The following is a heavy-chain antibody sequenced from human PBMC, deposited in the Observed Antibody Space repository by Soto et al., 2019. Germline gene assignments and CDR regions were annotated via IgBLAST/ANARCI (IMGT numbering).Heavy chain of an antibody. J-gene: IGHJ6*02. CDR1: GYTFASYY. CDR3: ARDRGYDILTGYYSYYYGMDV. Sequence: ASVKVSCKASGYTFASYYMHWVRQAPGQGLEWMGIINPSGGSTSYAQKFQGRVTMTRDTSTSTVYMELSSLRSEDTAVYYCARDRGYDILTGYYSYYYGMDVWGQGTTVTVS. V-gene: IGHV1-46*01. D-gene: IGHD3-9*01. CDR2: INPSGGST.